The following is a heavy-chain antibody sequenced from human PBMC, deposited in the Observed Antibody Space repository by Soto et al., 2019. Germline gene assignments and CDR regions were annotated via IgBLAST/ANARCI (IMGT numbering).Heavy chain of an antibody. D-gene: IGHD6-25*01. CDR1: GYRFTTSC. CDR2: IHPADSDT. Sequence: GESLKISCKGSGYRFTTSCIAWVRQMPWKGLEWMGIIHPADSDTTYSPSFQGQVTISADMSISTAYLRWRSLKASDTAIYYCARGISGRSAADYFDPWGHGTLVTV. J-gene: IGHJ5*02. V-gene: IGHV5-51*01. CDR3: ARGISGRSAADYFDP.